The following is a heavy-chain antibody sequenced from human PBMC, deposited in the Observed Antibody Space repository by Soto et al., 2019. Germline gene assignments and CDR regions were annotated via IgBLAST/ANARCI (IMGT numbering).Heavy chain of an antibody. D-gene: IGHD3-3*01. J-gene: IGHJ4*02. V-gene: IGHV3-23*01. CDR2: ISGSGGST. Sequence: GGSLRLSCAASGFTFDDYAMHWVRQAPGKGLEWVSGISGSGGSTYYADSVKGRFTISRDNSKNTLYLQMNSLRAEDTAVYYCAKGIRFLEWAVGYWGQGTLVTVSS. CDR3: AKGIRFLEWAVGY. CDR1: GFTFDDYA.